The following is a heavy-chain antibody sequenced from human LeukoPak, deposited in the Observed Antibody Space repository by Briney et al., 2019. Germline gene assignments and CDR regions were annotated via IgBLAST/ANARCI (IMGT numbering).Heavy chain of an antibody. V-gene: IGHV4-31*11. Sequence: TLSLTCAVSGDSISSNNWWNWIRQHPGKGLEWIGYIYYSGSTYYNPSLKSRVTISVDTSKNQFSLKLSSVTAADTAVYYCARGFRHYYDSSGYYYVFDYWGQGTLVTVSS. D-gene: IGHD3-22*01. CDR3: ARGFRHYYDSSGYYYVFDY. CDR1: GDSISSNNW. J-gene: IGHJ4*02. CDR2: IYYSGST.